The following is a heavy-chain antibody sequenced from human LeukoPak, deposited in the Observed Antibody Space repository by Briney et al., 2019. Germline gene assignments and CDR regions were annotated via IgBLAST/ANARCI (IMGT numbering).Heavy chain of an antibody. V-gene: IGHV3-33*01. D-gene: IGHD3-9*01. J-gene: IGHJ6*04. CDR3: ARDGRDYDILTGYPFDYYYYGMDV. CDR2: IWYGGSNK. CDR1: GFTFSSYG. Sequence: PGRSLRLSCAASGFTFSSYGMHWVRQAPGKGLEWVSVIWYGGSNKYYADSVKGRFTISRDNSKNTLYLQMNTLRDEDTAVYYCARDGRDYDILTGYPFDYYYYGMDVWGKGTTVTVSS.